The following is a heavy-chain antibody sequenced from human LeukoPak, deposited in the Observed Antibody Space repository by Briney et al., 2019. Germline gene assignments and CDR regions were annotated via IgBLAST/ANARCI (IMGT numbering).Heavy chain of an antibody. CDR3: ARGGAAGYFFDY. D-gene: IGHD6-13*01. CDR1: GGSISRSGYS. V-gene: IGHV4-30-4*07. J-gene: IGHJ4*02. Sequence: PSETLSLTCAVSGGSISRSGYSWSWIRQPPGKGLDWIAYIYYTGSTYYNPSLKSRVTISLDTSKNQFSLKLSSVTAADTAVYYCARGGAAGYFFDYWGQGTLVTVSS. CDR2: IYYTGST.